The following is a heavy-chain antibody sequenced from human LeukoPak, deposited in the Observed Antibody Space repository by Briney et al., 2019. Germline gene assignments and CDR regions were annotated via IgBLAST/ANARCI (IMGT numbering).Heavy chain of an antibody. V-gene: IGHV1-8*01. Sequence: ASVKVSCKASGYTFTSYHINWVRQAPGQGLEWMGWMDPNSGNTGYAQKFQGRVTMTRNTSISTAYMELSSLRSEDTAVYYCARAGIVVVPAAYWGQGTLVTVSS. CDR3: ARAGIVVVPAAY. CDR1: GYTFTSYH. CDR2: MDPNSGNT. J-gene: IGHJ4*02. D-gene: IGHD2-2*01.